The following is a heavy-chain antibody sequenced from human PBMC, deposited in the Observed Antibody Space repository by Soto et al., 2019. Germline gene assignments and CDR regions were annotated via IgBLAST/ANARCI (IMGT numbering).Heavy chain of an antibody. CDR2: IIPILGIA. V-gene: IGHV1-69*02. J-gene: IGHJ6*02. CDR3: ARFRGSYGMDV. CDR1: GGTFSSYT. D-gene: IGHD3-10*01. Sequence: QVQLVQSGAEVKKPGSSVKVSCKGSGGTFSSYTISWERQAPGQGLEWMGRIIPILGIANHAQKFQGRVTITADKSTSTAYMELSSLSSEDTAVYYCARFRGSYGMDVWGQGTTVTVSS.